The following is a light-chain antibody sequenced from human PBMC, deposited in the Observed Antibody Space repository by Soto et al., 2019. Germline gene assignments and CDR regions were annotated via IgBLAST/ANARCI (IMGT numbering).Light chain of an antibody. Sequence: AIQMTPSPSSLSASVGDRVTITCRASQGIRNDLGWYQQKPGKAPKLLIYAASILQSGVPSRFSGSGSGTDFTLTIGSLQPEDFATYYCLQDYNFPLTFGPGTKVDIK. CDR3: LQDYNFPLT. CDR2: AAS. V-gene: IGKV1-6*01. CDR1: QGIRND. J-gene: IGKJ2*01.